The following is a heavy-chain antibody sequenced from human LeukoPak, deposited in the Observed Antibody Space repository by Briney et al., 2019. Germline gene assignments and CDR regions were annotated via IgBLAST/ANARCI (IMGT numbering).Heavy chain of an antibody. V-gene: IGHV7-4-1*02. CDR3: AREDYDSSGYLGNWFDP. Sequence: ASVKVSCKASGYTFTNYAMNWVRQAPGQGLEWLGWINPNTGHPTYAQGFTGRFVFSLDTSVSTAYLQITSLKAEDTAVYYCAREDYDSSGYLGNWFDPWGQGTLVIVSS. J-gene: IGHJ5*02. D-gene: IGHD3-22*01. CDR1: GYTFTNYA. CDR2: INPNTGHP.